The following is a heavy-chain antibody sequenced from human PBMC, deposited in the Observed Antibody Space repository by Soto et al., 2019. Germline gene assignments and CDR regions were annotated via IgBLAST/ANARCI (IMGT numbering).Heavy chain of an antibody. CDR3: ARADYYGSGGDY. J-gene: IGHJ4*02. CDR2: IKEDGSEK. V-gene: IGHV3-7*01. D-gene: IGHD3-10*01. CDR1: GFTFSSYW. Sequence: RRLSCAASGFTFSSYWMSWVRQAPGKGLEWVANIKEDGSEKYYVDSVKGRFTISRDHAENSLYLQMNSLRAEDTAVYYCARADYYGSGGDYWGQGTPVTVSS.